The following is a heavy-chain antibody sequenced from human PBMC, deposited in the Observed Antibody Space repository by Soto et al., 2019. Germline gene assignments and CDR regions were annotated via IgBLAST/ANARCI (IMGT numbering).Heavy chain of an antibody. CDR3: ARTYSGSYYENWFDP. J-gene: IGHJ5*02. Sequence: QVQLQESGPGLVKPSETLSLTCTVSGGSISSYYWSWIRQPPGKGLEWIGYIYYSGSTNYNPSLKSRVTISVETSKNQFSLKLSSVTAADTAVYYCARTYSGSYYENWFDPWGQGTLVTVSS. CDR1: GGSISSYY. D-gene: IGHD1-26*01. V-gene: IGHV4-59*01. CDR2: IYYSGST.